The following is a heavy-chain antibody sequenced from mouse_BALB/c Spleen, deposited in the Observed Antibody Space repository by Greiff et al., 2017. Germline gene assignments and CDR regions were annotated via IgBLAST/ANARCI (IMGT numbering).Heavy chain of an antibody. J-gene: IGHJ4*01. Sequence: VQVVESGPGLVQPSQSLSITCTVSGFSLTSYGVHWVRQSPGKGLEWLGVIWSGGSTDYNAAFISRLSISKDNSKSQVFFKMNSLQANDTAIYYCSFHYYGPYYAMDYWGQGTSVTVSS. CDR3: SFHYYGPYYAMDY. V-gene: IGHV2-2*02. CDR1: GFSLTSYG. D-gene: IGHD1-2*01. CDR2: IWSGGST.